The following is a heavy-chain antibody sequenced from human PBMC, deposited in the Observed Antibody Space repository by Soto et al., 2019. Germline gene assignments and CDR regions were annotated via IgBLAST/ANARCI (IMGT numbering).Heavy chain of an antibody. J-gene: IGHJ6*02. CDR3: ARQPIYYYDSSGYYLGPYYHYGMDV. CDR1: GYSFTSYW. Sequence: GESLKISCKGSGYSFTSYWIGWVRQMPGKGLEWMGIIYPGDSDTRYSPSFQGQVTISADKSISTAYLQWSSLKASDTAMYYCARQPIYYYDSSGYYLGPYYHYGMDVWGQGTTVTVSS. CDR2: IYPGDSDT. D-gene: IGHD3-22*01. V-gene: IGHV5-51*01.